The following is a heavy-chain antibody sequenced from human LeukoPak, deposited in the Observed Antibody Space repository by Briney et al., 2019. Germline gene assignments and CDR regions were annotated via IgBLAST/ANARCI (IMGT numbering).Heavy chain of an antibody. CDR1: GLTFSSHE. V-gene: IGHV3-48*03. J-gene: IGHJ3*02. CDR3: VRDKNKQVDDAFDI. CDR2: ISMSGSTI. Sequence: GGSLRLSCAASGLTFSSHEMNWVRHAPGKGLEWVSYISMSGSTIYYADSVTGRFTISRDNDKNSLYLQMSSLRAEDTAVYYCVRDKNKQVDDAFDIRGQGTMVTVSS. D-gene: IGHD6-13*01.